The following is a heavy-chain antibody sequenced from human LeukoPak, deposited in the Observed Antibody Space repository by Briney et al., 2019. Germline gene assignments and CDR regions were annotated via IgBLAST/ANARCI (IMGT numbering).Heavy chain of an antibody. V-gene: IGHV4-30-4*01. J-gene: IGHJ4*02. CDR2: IYYSGST. Sequence: SETLSLTCTVSGGSISSGDYYWSWIRQPPGKGLEWIGYIYYSGSTYYNPSLKSRVTISVDTSKNHFSLKLSSVTAADTAVYYCAREFDTAMVDWGQGTLVTVSS. D-gene: IGHD5-18*01. CDR3: AREFDTAMVD. CDR1: GGSISSGDYY.